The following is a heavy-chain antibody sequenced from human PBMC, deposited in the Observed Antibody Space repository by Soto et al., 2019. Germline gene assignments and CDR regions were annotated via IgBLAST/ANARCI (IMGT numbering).Heavy chain of an antibody. V-gene: IGHV3-21*06. CDR2: ISSTTNYI. CDR3: ARESEDLTSNFDY. J-gene: IGHJ4*02. CDR1: GFIFTRYS. Sequence: GGSLRLSCAASGFIFTRYSMNWVRQAPGKGLEWVSSISSTTNYIYYGDSMKGRFTISRDNAKNSLYLEMNSLRAEDTAVYYCARESEDLTSNFDYWGQGTLVTV.